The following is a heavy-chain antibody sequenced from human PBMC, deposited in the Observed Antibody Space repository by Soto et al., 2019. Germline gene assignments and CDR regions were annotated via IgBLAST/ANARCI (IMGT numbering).Heavy chain of an antibody. CDR1: GYTFTNYD. CDR2: MNPDSGNT. V-gene: IGHV1-8*01. Sequence: QVQLVQSGAEVKKPGASVEVSCKASGYTFTNYDIHWVRQATGQGLEWMGWMNPDSGNTGQSKQFQGRVTMTRDTSISTAYMEMRSLTSEDTAVYYYARGRFRRTWFDPWGQGTLVTVSS. CDR3: ARGRFRRTWFDP. J-gene: IGHJ5*02. D-gene: IGHD3-16*01.